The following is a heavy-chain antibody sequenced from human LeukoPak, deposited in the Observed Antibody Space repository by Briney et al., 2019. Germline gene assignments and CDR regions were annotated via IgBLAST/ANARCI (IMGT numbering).Heavy chain of an antibody. J-gene: IGHJ4*02. Sequence: SETLSLTCTVSGGSISSSSYYWGWIRQPPGKGLEWIGSIYYSGSTYYNPSLKSRVTISVDTSKNQFSMKLSSVTAADTAVYYCARDPGPRSELSSYFDYWGQGTLVTVSS. V-gene: IGHV4-39*02. D-gene: IGHD6-6*01. CDR1: GGSISSSSYY. CDR3: ARDPGPRSELSSYFDY. CDR2: IYYSGST.